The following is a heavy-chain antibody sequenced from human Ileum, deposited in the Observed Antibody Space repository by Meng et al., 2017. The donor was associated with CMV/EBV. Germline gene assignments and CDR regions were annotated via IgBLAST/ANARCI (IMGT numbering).Heavy chain of an antibody. J-gene: IGHJ6*02. CDR3: ARDFRSGSGYAYYNYGMDV. CDR1: GGSISSSSYY. CDR2: IYKSGTT. D-gene: IGHD3-22*01. Sequence: SETLSLTCTVSGGSISSSSYYWAWIRQPPGKGLEWIGSIYKSGTTFYNPSLKSRVTISVDTSKNQFSQKLTPVTAADTAVYYCARDFRSGSGYAYYNYGMDVWGQGTTVTVSS. V-gene: IGHV4-39*07.